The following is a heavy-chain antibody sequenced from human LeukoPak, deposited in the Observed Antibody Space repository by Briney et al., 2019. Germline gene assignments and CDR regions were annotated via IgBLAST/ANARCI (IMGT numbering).Heavy chain of an antibody. CDR1: GFTFSSYA. V-gene: IGHV3-30*04. D-gene: IGHD6-6*01. Sequence: GGSLRLSCAASGFTFSSYAMHWVRQAPGKGLEWVAVISYDGSNKYYADSVKGRFTISRDNSKNTLYLQMNSLRAEDTAVYYCAKGARLQLVYDYWGQGTLVTVSS. CDR3: AKGARLQLVYDY. J-gene: IGHJ4*02. CDR2: ISYDGSNK.